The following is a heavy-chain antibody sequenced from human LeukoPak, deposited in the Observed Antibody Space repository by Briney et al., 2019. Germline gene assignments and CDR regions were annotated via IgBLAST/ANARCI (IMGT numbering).Heavy chain of an antibody. Sequence: GGSLRLSCAASGFTFSSYWMSWVRQAPGKGLEWVANIKQDGSEKYYVDSVKGRFTISRDNAKNSLYLQMNSLRAEDTAVYYCARNRPRLRYFDWLPFDPWGQGTLVTVSS. CDR1: GFTFSSYW. CDR3: ARNRPRLRYFDWLPFDP. J-gene: IGHJ5*02. D-gene: IGHD3-9*01. V-gene: IGHV3-7*01. CDR2: IKQDGSEK.